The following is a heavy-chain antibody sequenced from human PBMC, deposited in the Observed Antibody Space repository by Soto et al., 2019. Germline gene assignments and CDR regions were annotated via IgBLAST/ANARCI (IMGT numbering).Heavy chain of an antibody. V-gene: IGHV4-59*01. CDR2: IYYSGST. J-gene: IGHJ4*02. Sequence: PSETLSLTCAVYGGSFSGYYWSWIRQPPGKGLEWIGYIYYSGSTNYNPSLKSRVTISVDTSKNQFSLKLSSVTAADTAVYYCARARDGYRMPYYFDYWGQGTLVTVSS. D-gene: IGHD5-12*01. CDR3: ARARDGYRMPYYFDY. CDR1: GGSFSGYY.